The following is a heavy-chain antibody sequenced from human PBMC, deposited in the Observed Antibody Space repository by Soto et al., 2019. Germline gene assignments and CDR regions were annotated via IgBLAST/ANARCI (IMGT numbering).Heavy chain of an antibody. CDR3: ARDEFGMTSFYGMDV. J-gene: IGHJ6*02. D-gene: IGHD2-2*01. Sequence: QVQLVESGGGVVQPGRSLRLSCAASGFTFSSYAMHWVRQAPGKGLEWVAVISYDGSNKYYADSVKGRFTISRDNSKNTLYLQMNSLRAEDTAVYYGARDEFGMTSFYGMDVWGQGTTVTVSS. CDR2: ISYDGSNK. V-gene: IGHV3-30-3*01. CDR1: GFTFSSYA.